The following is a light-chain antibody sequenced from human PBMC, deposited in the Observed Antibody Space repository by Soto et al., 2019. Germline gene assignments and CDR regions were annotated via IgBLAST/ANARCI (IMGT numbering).Light chain of an antibody. CDR2: EDK. CDR3: QAWESFTGA. V-gene: IGLV3-1*01. J-gene: IGLJ2*01. CDR1: TLGDKY. Sequence: SYELTQPPSVSVSPGQTANITCSGHTLGDKYVHWYQQKPGQSPVLVIYEDKRRPSGIPERFSGSNSGNTATLTISGTQSMDEADYYCQAWESFTGAFGGGTKVTVL.